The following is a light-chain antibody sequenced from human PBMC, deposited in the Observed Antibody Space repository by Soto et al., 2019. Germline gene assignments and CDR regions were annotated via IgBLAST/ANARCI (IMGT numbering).Light chain of an antibody. CDR1: QSVSSSY. J-gene: IGKJ1*01. Sequence: EIVLMQSPGTLSLSPGERATLSCRASQSVSSSYLARYQQKPGQAPRLLIYGASSRATGIPDRFSGSGSGTDFTLTISRLEPEDFAVYYCQQYGSSPWAFGQGTKV. CDR3: QQYGSSPWA. CDR2: GAS. V-gene: IGKV3-20*01.